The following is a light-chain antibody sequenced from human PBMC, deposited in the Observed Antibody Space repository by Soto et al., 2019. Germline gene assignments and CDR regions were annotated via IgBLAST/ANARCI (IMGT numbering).Light chain of an antibody. Sequence: EIVLTQSPGTLSLSPGERATLSCRASQSVSSNLAWYQQKPGQAPRLLIYGASTRATGIPARFSGSGSGTEFTLTISSLQSEDFAVYYCQQYYDWPRTFGQGTKVDIK. CDR2: GAS. CDR3: QQYYDWPRT. V-gene: IGKV3-15*01. CDR1: QSVSSN. J-gene: IGKJ1*01.